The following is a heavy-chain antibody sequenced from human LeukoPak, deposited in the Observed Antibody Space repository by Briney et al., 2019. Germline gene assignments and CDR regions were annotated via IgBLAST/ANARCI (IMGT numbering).Heavy chain of an antibody. CDR1: GFTFDDYA. V-gene: IGHV3-43D*03. D-gene: IGHD2-2*01. CDR3: AKDGDCSSTSCYVSVYYYYMDV. CDR2: ISWDGGST. Sequence: PGGSLRLSCAASGFTFDDYAMHWVRQAPGKGLEWVSLISWDGGSTYYADSVKGRFTISRDNSKNSLYLQMNSLRAEDTALYYCAKDGDCSSTSCYVSVYYYYMDVWGKGTTVTVSS. J-gene: IGHJ6*03.